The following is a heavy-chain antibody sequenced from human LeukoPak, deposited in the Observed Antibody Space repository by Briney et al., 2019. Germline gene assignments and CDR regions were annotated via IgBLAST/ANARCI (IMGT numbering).Heavy chain of an antibody. Sequence: GGSLRLSCAASGFTFSSYSMNWVRQAPGKGLEWVSSISSSSSYIYYADSVKGRFTISRDNAKNSLYLQMNSLRAEDAAVYYCARAGATISHWNWRNDAFDIWGQGTMVTVSS. CDR3: ARAGATISHWNWRNDAFDI. J-gene: IGHJ3*02. CDR1: GFTFSSYS. V-gene: IGHV3-21*01. D-gene: IGHD1-26*01. CDR2: ISSSSSYI.